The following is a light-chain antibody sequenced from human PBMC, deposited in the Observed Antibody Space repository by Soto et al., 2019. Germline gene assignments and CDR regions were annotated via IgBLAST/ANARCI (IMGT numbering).Light chain of an antibody. CDR2: AAS. CDR1: QVITND. V-gene: IGKV1-17*01. CDR3: LQLNTYTWT. J-gene: IGKJ1*01. Sequence: DIQRTQSPSSMSASVGDRVTMICRASQVITNDLGWYQKKPGKDPKRLIYAASTLQSGVPSRFSGSGSGTEFNLTISRLQTEDVATYYCLQLNTYTWTFGQGTKVDIK.